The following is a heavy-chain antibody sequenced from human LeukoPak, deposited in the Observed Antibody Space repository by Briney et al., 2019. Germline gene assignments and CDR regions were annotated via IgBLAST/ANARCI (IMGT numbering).Heavy chain of an antibody. V-gene: IGHV3-7*01. Sequence: SGGSLRLSCAASGFTFSSSWMGWARQAPGKGLERVANIKEDGSWKHYAVSVQGRFTISRDNAKNSLYLQMNSLRAEDTAVYYCARDRGWYHADSWGQGTLVTVSS. J-gene: IGHJ4*02. CDR2: IKEDGSWK. D-gene: IGHD6-19*01. CDR3: ARDRGWYHADS. CDR1: GFTFSSSW.